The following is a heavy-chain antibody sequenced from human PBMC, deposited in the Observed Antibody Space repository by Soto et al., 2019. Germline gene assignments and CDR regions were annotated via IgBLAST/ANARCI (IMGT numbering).Heavy chain of an antibody. CDR1: GYTFTSYG. CDR2: ISAYNGNT. J-gene: IGHJ3*02. V-gene: IGHV1-18*04. D-gene: IGHD3-22*01. Sequence: ASVKVSCKASGYTFTSYGISWVRQAPGQGLEWMGWISAYNGNTNYAQKLQGRVTMTTDTSTSTAYMELRSLRSDDTAVYYCASSYYYDSSDSIDAFDIWGQGTMVTVSS. CDR3: ASSYYYDSSDSIDAFDI.